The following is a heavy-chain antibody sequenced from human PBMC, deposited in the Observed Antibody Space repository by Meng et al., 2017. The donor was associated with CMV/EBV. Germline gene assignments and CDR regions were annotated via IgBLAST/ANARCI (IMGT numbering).Heavy chain of an antibody. CDR3: ARDKTPQYNWFDP. D-gene: IGHD4-11*01. J-gene: IGHJ5*02. CDR2: IIPILGIA. CDR1: GGTFSSYT. Sequence: SVKVSCKASGGTFSSYTISWVRQAPGQGLEWMGRIIPILGIANYAQKFQGRVTITADKSTSTAYMELSSLRSEDTAVYYCARDKTPQYNWFDPWGQGTLVSVSS. V-gene: IGHV1-69*04.